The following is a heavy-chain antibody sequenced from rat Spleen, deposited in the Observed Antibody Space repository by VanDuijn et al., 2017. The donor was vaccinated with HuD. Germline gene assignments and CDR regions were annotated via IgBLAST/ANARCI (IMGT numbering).Heavy chain of an antibody. CDR1: GFTFSTFA. CDR2: ISYDGSNT. CDR3: ARFFDGSYYYYFDY. Sequence: EVQLVESGGGLVQPGRSLKLSCAASGFTFSTFAMAWVRQAPTKGLEWVASISYDGSNTYYRDSVKGRFTISRDNTKSTLFLQMDSLRTEDTATYYCARFFDGSYYYYFDYWGQGVMVTVSS. V-gene: IGHV5-29*01. D-gene: IGHD1-12*02. J-gene: IGHJ2*01.